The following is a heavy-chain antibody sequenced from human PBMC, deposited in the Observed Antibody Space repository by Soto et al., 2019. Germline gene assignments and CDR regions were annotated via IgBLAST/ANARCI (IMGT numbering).Heavy chain of an antibody. V-gene: IGHV1-69*02. Sequence: QVQLVQSGAEVKKPGSSVKVSCKASGGTFSSYTISWVRQAPGQGLEWMGRIIPILGIANYAQRFQGRVTITADKSTSTAYMELSSLRSEDTAVYYCARGEGGDYASYYYYYYMDVWGKGTTVTVSS. CDR2: IIPILGIA. J-gene: IGHJ6*03. CDR3: ARGEGGDYASYYYYYYMDV. CDR1: GGTFSSYT. D-gene: IGHD2-21*02.